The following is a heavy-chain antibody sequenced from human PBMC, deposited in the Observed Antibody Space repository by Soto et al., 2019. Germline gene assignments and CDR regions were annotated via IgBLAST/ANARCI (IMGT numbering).Heavy chain of an antibody. CDR3: ARDLLHASANYYDSSDF. D-gene: IGHD3-22*01. V-gene: IGHV1-46*01. CDR2: INPSGGST. J-gene: IGHJ4*02. CDR1: GYTFTSYY. Sequence: GGLVKVSCKASGYTFTSYYMHWVRQAPGQGLEWMGIINPSGGSTSYAQKFQGRVTMTRDTSTSTVYMELSSLRSKDTAVYYCARDLLHASANYYDSSDFWGQGTLVTVSS.